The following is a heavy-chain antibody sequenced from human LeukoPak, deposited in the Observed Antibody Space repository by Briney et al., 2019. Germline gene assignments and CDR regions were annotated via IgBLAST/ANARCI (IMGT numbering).Heavy chain of an antibody. CDR2: ISHSGRT. Sequence: SQTLSLTCAVSGGSISSGGYSWNWIRQYPGKGLEWIGYISHSGRTYYNPSLEGRASMSMDMSKNQFSLRLSSVTAADTAVYYCARREDWTLDYWGQGTLVIVSS. CDR3: ARREDWTLDY. J-gene: IGHJ4*02. CDR1: GGSISSGGYS. D-gene: IGHD3/OR15-3a*01. V-gene: IGHV4-31*11.